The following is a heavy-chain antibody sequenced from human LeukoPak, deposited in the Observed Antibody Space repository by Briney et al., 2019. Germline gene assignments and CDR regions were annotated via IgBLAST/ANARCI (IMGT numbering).Heavy chain of an antibody. J-gene: IGHJ4*02. CDR2: ISSGSAYI. CDR1: GFSFSDYT. D-gene: IGHD1-7*01. Sequence: GGSLRLSCTVSGFSFSDYTMKWVRQAPGKGLEWLSYISSGSAYIHYADSVKGRFTISRDNAKNSLNLQMSSRRAEDTAVYYCASGTTGTTGFNYWGQGTLVTVSS. CDR3: ASGTTGTTGFNY. V-gene: IGHV3-21*01.